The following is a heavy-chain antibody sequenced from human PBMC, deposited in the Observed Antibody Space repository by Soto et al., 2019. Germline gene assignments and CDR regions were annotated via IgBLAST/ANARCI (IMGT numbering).Heavy chain of an antibody. V-gene: IGHV3-7*03. CDR1: GFIFRSYW. CDR2: IKGDGSEK. D-gene: IGHD3-22*01. J-gene: IGHJ3*02. CDR3: AKDRGLSMIVVVISPREAFDM. Sequence: PGGSLRLSCEGSGFIFRSYWMSWVRQAPGKGLEWVANIKGDGSEKKYVDSVKGRFTISRDNAKNSMYLQMNRLRAEDTAVYYCAKDRGLSMIVVVISPREAFDMWGQGTMVTVSS.